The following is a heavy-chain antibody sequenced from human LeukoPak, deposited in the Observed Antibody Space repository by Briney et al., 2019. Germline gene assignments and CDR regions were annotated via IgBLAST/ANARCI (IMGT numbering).Heavy chain of an antibody. CDR1: GYTFTSYD. Sequence: ASVKVSCKASGYTFTSYDINWVRQATGQGLEWMGWMNPNSGNTGYAQKFQGRVTITRNTSISTAYMELNSLRAEDMALYYCAKGPDGSWYRSYFHYWGQGTLVTVSS. J-gene: IGHJ4*02. D-gene: IGHD6-13*01. CDR3: AKGPDGSWYRSYFHY. CDR2: MNPNSGNT. V-gene: IGHV1-8*03.